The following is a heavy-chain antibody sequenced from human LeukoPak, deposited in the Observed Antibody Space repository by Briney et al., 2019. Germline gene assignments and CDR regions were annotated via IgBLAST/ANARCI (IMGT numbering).Heavy chain of an antibody. CDR2: ISGSGGST. CDR1: VFTPSSYA. CDR3: AKDTRTEVDATRGSIPFDY. Sequence: GGSLRHSRASPVFTPSSYAISEVRPAPCRGREWVSPISGSGGSTYYPDSLRGGSTNSRDNSKNTLSLQINRLPAEDTAVYYCAKDTRTEVDATRGSIPFDYWGQGTLVTVSS. J-gene: IGHJ4*02. V-gene: IGHV3-23*01. D-gene: IGHD2-15*01.